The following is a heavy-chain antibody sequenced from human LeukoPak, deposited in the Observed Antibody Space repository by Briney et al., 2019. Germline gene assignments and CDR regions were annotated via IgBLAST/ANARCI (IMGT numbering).Heavy chain of an antibody. J-gene: IGHJ4*02. CDR2: IYYSGST. V-gene: IGHV4-31*03. CDR1: GGSISSGGYY. CDR3: ARGAPYYFDY. Sequence: KPSQTLSLTCTVSGGSISSGGYYWSWIRQHPGKGLEWIGYIYYSGSTYYNPSLKSRVTMSVDSSKNQFSLKLSSVTAADTAVYYCARGAPYYFDYWGQGTLVTVSS.